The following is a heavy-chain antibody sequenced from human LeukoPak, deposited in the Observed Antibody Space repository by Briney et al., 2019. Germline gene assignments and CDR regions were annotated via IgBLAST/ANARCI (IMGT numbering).Heavy chain of an antibody. J-gene: IGHJ4*02. CDR2: ISSGGSTI. Sequence: PGGSLRLSCAASGFTFSDYYMSWICQAPGKGLEWVSYISSGGSTIYYADSVKGRFTISRDNAKNSLYLQMNSLRAEDTAVYYCARDTYYYDSSGYYYPGGSDCWGQGTLVTVSS. D-gene: IGHD3-22*01. CDR1: GFTFSDYY. CDR3: ARDTYYYDSSGYYYPGGSDC. V-gene: IGHV3-11*04.